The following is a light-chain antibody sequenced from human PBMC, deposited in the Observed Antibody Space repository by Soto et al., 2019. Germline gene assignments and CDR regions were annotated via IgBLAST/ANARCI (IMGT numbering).Light chain of an antibody. V-gene: IGKV3-20*01. CDR1: QSVTSSS. J-gene: IGKJ4*01. CDR2: GAS. CDR3: KHYGSSSLT. Sequence: VLTQSPGTLSLSPGERATLSCRASQSVTSSSLAWYQQKPGQAPRLLIYGASSRAAGIPDRFSGSGSGTDFTLTISRLEPEDFAVYYCKHYGSSSLTFGGGTKVEIK.